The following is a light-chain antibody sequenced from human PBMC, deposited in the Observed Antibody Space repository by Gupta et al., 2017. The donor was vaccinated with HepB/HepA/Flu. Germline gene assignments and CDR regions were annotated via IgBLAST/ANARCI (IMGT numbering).Light chain of an antibody. CDR1: QSVSSSY. CDR2: GAS. CDR3: QQYGSSLGFT. V-gene: IGKV3-20*01. J-gene: IGKJ3*01. Sequence: DIVLTQSPGTLSLSPGERATLSCRASQSVSSSYLAWYQQKPGQAPRLLIYGASSRATGIPDRFSGSGSGTDFTLTISRLEPEDFAVYYCQQYGSSLGFTFGPGTKVDIK.